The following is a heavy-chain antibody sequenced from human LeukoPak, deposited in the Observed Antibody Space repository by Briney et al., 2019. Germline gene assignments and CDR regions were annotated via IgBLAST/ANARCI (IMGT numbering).Heavy chain of an antibody. J-gene: IGHJ4*02. CDR2: INPSGGST. V-gene: IGHV1-46*01. Sequence: ASVKVSCKASGYTFTSYYMHWVRQAPGQGLEWMGIINPSGGSTSYAQKFQGRVTMTRDTSTSTAYMELSSLRSEDTAVYYCAYRKYHYYFDYWGQGTLVTVSS. CDR1: GYTFTSYY. CDR3: AYRKYHYYFDY. D-gene: IGHD2-2*01.